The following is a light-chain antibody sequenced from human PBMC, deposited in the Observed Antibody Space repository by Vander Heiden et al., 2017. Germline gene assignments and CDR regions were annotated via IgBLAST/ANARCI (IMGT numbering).Light chain of an antibody. Sequence: QSVLTHPPSVSGAPGQRVTISCTGSSSNIEAGFDIHWYHQLPGAAPKLLIYGILNRPSGVPDRFSGSKSGTSASLAITGLQAEDEADYYCQSYDSSLSAWVFGGGTKLTVL. V-gene: IGLV1-40*01. J-gene: IGLJ3*02. CDR1: SSNIEAGFD. CDR3: QSYDSSLSAWV. CDR2: GIL.